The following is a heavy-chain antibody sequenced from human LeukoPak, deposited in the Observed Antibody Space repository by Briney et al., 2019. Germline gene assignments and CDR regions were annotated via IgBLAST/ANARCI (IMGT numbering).Heavy chain of an antibody. CDR2: ISSSGSYI. D-gene: IGHD3-22*01. Sequence: GGSLRLSCAASGFTFSSYSMNWVRQAPGKGLEWVSSISSSGSYIYYGDSVKGRFTISRDNAKNSLYLQMSSLRAEDTAVYYCASEYYYDSSGYYYVSSYFDYWGQGTLVTVSS. V-gene: IGHV3-21*01. CDR1: GFTFSSYS. CDR3: ASEYYYDSSGYYYVSSYFDY. J-gene: IGHJ4*02.